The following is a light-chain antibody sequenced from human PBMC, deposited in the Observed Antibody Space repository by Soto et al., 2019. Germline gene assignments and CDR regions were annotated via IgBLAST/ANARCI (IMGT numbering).Light chain of an antibody. CDR2: WAS. J-gene: IGKJ2*01. V-gene: IGKV4-1*01. CDR1: QSVLYSSNNKNY. Sequence: DIVMTQSPDSLAVSLGERATINCKSSQSVLYSSNNKNYLAWYRQKPGQPPKLLIYWASIRGSGVPDRISGSGSWTDFTLTISSLQAEDVAVYYCKQYYSTPPYTFGQGTKLEIK. CDR3: KQYYSTPPYT.